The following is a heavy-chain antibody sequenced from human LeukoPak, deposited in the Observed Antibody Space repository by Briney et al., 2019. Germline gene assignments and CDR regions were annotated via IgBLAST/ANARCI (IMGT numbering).Heavy chain of an antibody. J-gene: IGHJ6*02. CDR2: IYYSGST. CDR3: ARSGLDSRYYFGMDV. D-gene: IGHD5-12*01. V-gene: IGHV4-59*01. CDR1: GGSISSYY. Sequence: SETLSLTCTVSGGSISSYYWSWIRQPPGGGLEWVGYIYYSGSTNYNPSLKRRVTISLDTSKSQFSLKLRSVTAADTAVYYCARSGLDSRYYFGMDVWGQGTTVTVSS.